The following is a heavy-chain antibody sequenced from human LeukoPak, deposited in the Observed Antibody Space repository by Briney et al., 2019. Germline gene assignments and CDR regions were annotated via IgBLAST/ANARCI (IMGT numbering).Heavy chain of an antibody. V-gene: IGHV1-69*06. CDR1: GGTFSSYA. CDR3: ARLGSGSFNYYYYGMDV. CDR2: IIPIFGTA. J-gene: IGHJ6*04. Sequence: GSSVKVSCKASGGTFSSYAISWVRQAPGQGLEWMGGIIPIFGTANYAQKFQGRVTITADKSTSTAYMELSSLRSEDTAAYYCARLGSGSFNYYYYGMDVWGKGTTVTVSS. D-gene: IGHD3-10*01.